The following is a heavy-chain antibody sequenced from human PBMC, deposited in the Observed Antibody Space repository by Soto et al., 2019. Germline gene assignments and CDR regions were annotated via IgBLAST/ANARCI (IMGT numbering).Heavy chain of an antibody. V-gene: IGHV1-69*01. CDR1: GGTFSSYA. CDR2: IIPIFGTA. Sequence: QVQLVQSGAEVKKPGSSVKVSCEASGGTFSSYAISWVRQAPGQGLEWMGGIIPIFGTANYAQKFQGRVTITADESTSTAYMELSSLRSEDTAVYYCARDRVLGYCSGGSCLHGWFDPWGQGTLVTVSS. CDR3: ARDRVLGYCSGGSCLHGWFDP. D-gene: IGHD2-15*01. J-gene: IGHJ5*02.